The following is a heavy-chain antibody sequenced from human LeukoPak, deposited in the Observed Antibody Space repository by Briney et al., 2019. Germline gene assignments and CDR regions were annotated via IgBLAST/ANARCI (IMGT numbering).Heavy chain of an antibody. D-gene: IGHD3-22*01. CDR2: ISSSSSYI. CDR1: GFTFSSYS. J-gene: IGHJ3*02. CDR3: ARAYAPNYYDSSGLGLAFDI. Sequence: PGGSLRLSCAASGFTFSSYSMNWVRQAPGKGLEWVSSISSSSSYIYYADSVKGRFTISRDNAKNSLYLQMNSLRAEDTAVYYCARAYAPNYYDSSGLGLAFDIWGQGTMVTVSS. V-gene: IGHV3-21*01.